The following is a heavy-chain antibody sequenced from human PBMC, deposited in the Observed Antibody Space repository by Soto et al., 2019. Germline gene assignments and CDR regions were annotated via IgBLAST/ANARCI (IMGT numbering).Heavy chain of an antibody. CDR1: GGTFSSYA. D-gene: IGHD3-10*01. J-gene: IGHJ6*02. CDR3: AREEYGSGSYYGYYGMDV. Sequence: SVKVSCKASGGTFSSYAISWVRQAPGQGLEWMGGIIPIFGTANYAQKFQGRVTITADESTSTAYMELSSLRSEDTAVCYCAREEYGSGSYYGYYGMDVWGQGTTVTVSS. CDR2: IIPIFGTA. V-gene: IGHV1-69*13.